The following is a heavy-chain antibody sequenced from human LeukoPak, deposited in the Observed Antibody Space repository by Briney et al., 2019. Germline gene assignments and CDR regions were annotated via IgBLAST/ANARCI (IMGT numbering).Heavy chain of an antibody. CDR1: GFTFRSHS. CDR3: ARGSYCSGGSCYSGY. CDR2: ISSSGSTI. V-gene: IGHV3-48*04. D-gene: IGHD2-15*01. Sequence: GGSLRLSCAASGFTFRSHSMQWVRQAPGKGLEWVSHISSSGSTIYYADSVKGRFTISRDNAKNSLYLQMNSLRAEDTAVYYCARGSYCSGGSCYSGYWGQGTLVTVSS. J-gene: IGHJ4*02.